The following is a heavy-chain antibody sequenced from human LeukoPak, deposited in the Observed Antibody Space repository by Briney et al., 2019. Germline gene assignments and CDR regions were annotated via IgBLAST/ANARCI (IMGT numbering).Heavy chain of an antibody. D-gene: IGHD2-15*01. CDR2: ISGSGGST. CDR1: GFTFSSYA. Sequence: GGSLRLSCAASGFTFSSYAMSWVRQAPGKGLEWVSAISGSGGSTYYADSVKGRFTISRDNSKNTLYLQMNSLRAEDTAVYYCAKGGRCSGGSCYSTYAYWGQGTLVTVSS. CDR3: AKGGRCSGGSCYSTYAY. V-gene: IGHV3-23*01. J-gene: IGHJ4*02.